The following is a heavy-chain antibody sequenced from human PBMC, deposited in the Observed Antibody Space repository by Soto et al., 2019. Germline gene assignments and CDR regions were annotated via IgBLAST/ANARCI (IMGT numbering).Heavy chain of an antibody. CDR2: ISGSGGST. V-gene: IGHV3-23*01. Sequence: GGSLRLSCAASGFTFSSYAMSWVRQAPGKGLEWVSAISGSGGSTYYADSVKGRFTISRDNSKNTLYLQMNSLRAEDTAVYYCAKDRRERITMVRGVIGYYYGMDVWGQGTTVTVSS. CDR3: AKDRRERITMVRGVIGYYYGMDV. D-gene: IGHD3-10*01. CDR1: GFTFSSYA. J-gene: IGHJ6*02.